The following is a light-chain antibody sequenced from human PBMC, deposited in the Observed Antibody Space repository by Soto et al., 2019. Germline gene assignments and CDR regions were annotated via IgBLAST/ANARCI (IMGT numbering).Light chain of an antibody. CDR3: SLYTSENTYV. J-gene: IGLJ1*01. CDR2: EAS. CDR1: STDFVSYNR. Sequence: QSALTQPPSVSGSPGQSVTISCTGTSTDFVSYNRVSWYQQPPGTAPKLIIYEASNRPSGVHDRFSGSKSGNTASLTISGLQAADEADYYCSLYTSENTYVFGTGTKLTVL. V-gene: IGLV2-18*01.